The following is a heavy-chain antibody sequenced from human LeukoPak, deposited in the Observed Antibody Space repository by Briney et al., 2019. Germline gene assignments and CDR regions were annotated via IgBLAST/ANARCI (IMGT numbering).Heavy chain of an antibody. CDR3: ARRYYDFWSGYPDAFDI. CDR1: GGSISSSSYY. CDR2: IYYSGST. V-gene: IGHV4-39*01. Sequence: ASETLSLTCTVSGGSISSSSYYWGWIRQPPGKGLEWIGSIYYSGSTYYNSSLKSRVTISVDTSKNQFSLKLSSVTAADTAVYYCARRYYDFWSGYPDAFDIWGQGTMVSVSS. D-gene: IGHD3-3*01. J-gene: IGHJ3*02.